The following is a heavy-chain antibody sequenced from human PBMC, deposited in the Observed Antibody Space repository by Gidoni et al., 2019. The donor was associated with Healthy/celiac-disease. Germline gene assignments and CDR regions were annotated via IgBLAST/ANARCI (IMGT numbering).Heavy chain of an antibody. V-gene: IGHV1-18*04. CDR2: ISAYNGNT. D-gene: IGHD3-10*01. J-gene: IGHJ4*02. CDR1: GYTFTSYG. Sequence: QVQLVQSGAEVKKPGASVKVSCKASGYTFTSYGISWVRQAPGQGLAWMGWISAYNGNTNYAQKLQGRVTMTTDTSTSTAYMELRSLRSDDTAVYYCARVQITMVRGVLYPYYFDYWGQGTLVTVSS. CDR3: ARVQITMVRGVLYPYYFDY.